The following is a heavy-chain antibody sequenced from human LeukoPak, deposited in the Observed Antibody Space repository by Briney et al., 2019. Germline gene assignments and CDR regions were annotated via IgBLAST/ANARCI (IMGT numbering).Heavy chain of an antibody. CDR1: GYTFTSYY. CDR2: INPRGGST. Sequence: ASVKVSCKASGYTFTSYYMHWVRQAPGQGLEWMGIINPRGGSTSYAQKFQGRVTMTRDMSTSTVYMELSSLRSEDTAVYYCARAHSKIWFGELLEFYYFDYWGQGTLVTVSS. D-gene: IGHD3-10*01. CDR3: ARAHSKIWFGELLEFYYFDY. J-gene: IGHJ4*02. V-gene: IGHV1-46*01.